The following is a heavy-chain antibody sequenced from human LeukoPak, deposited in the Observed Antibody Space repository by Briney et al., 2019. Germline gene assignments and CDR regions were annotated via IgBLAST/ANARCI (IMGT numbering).Heavy chain of an antibody. D-gene: IGHD5-12*01. CDR3: ARRSGYDIILDY. J-gene: IGHJ4*02. V-gene: IGHV4-59*08. CDR1: GGSISSYY. Sequence: PSETLSLTCTASGGSISSYYWSWIRQPPGKGLEWIGYIYYSGSTNYNPSLKSRVTISVDTSKNQFSLKLSSVTAADTAVYFCARRSGYDIILDYWGQGTLVTVSS. CDR2: IYYSGST.